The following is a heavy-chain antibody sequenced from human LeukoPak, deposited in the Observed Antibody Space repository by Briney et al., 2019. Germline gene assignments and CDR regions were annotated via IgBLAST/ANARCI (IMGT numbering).Heavy chain of an antibody. J-gene: IGHJ6*03. D-gene: IGHD2-15*01. CDR2: INPNSGGT. CDR3: ARAGGYCSGGSCYSISHYYYYYMDV. CDR1: VYTFTGYY. V-gene: IGHV1-2*02. Sequence: ASVKVSCKASVYTFTGYYMHWVRQAPGQGLEWMGWINPNSGGTNYAQKFQGRVTMTRDTSISTAYMELSRLRSDDTAVYYCARAGGYCSGGSCYSISHYYYYYMDVWGKGTTVTASS.